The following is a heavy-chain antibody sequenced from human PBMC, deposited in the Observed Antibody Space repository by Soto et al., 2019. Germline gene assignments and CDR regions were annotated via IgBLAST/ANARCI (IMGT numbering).Heavy chain of an antibody. Sequence: SETLSLTCTVSGGSISSYYWSWIRQPPGKGLEWIGYIYYSGSTNYNPSLKSQVTISVDTSKNQFSLKLSSVTAADTAVYYCAREATYYYGSGSSEVDYWGQGTLVTVSS. CDR3: AREATYYYGSGSSEVDY. J-gene: IGHJ4*02. CDR2: IYYSGST. V-gene: IGHV4-59*12. D-gene: IGHD3-10*01. CDR1: GGSISSYY.